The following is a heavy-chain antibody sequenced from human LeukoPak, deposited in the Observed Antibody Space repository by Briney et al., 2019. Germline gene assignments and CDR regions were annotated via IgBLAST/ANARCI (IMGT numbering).Heavy chain of an antibody. Sequence: GGSLRLSCAASGFTFSSYAMSWVRQAPGKGLEWVSAISGNGGSTYYADSVKGRFTISRDNSKNTLYLQMNSLRVEDTAVYYCARDLIAAGGYFDYWGQGTLVTVSS. V-gene: IGHV3-23*01. CDR2: ISGNGGST. D-gene: IGHD6-13*01. CDR1: GFTFSSYA. CDR3: ARDLIAAGGYFDY. J-gene: IGHJ4*02.